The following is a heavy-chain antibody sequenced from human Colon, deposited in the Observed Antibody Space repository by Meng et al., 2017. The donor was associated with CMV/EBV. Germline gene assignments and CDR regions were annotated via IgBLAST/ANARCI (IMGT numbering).Heavy chain of an antibody. D-gene: IGHD2-15*01. CDR2: IIPIFGTA. CDR3: ARDTCSGGSCKLYYYYGMDV. Sequence: SVKVSCKASGYTFTSYGISWVRQAPGQGLEWMGGIIPIFGTANYAQKFQGRVTITTDESTSTAYMELSSLRSEDTAVYYCARDTCSGGSCKLYYYYGMDVWGQGTTVTVSS. V-gene: IGHV1-69*05. J-gene: IGHJ6*02. CDR1: GYTFTSYG.